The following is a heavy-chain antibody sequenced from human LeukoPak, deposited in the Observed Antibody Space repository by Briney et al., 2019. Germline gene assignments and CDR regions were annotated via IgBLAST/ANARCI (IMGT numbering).Heavy chain of an antibody. CDR3: AKGGQYSSSSPAF. CDR1: GFTFSSYA. D-gene: IGHD6-6*01. CDR2: ISDSGENT. J-gene: IGHJ4*02. Sequence: PGGSLRLSCAASGFTFSSYAMSWVRQAPGKGLEWVSVISDSGENTYYADSVKGRFTISRDNSKNTLYLQMNSLRAEDTAVYYCAKGGQYSSSSPAFWGQGSLVTVSS. V-gene: IGHV3-23*01.